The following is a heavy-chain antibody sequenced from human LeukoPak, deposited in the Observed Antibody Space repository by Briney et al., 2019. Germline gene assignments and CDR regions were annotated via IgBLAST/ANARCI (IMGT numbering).Heavy chain of an antibody. CDR3: ARNLRPLRDWFDP. V-gene: IGHV4-59*01. CDR1: GGSISSYY. Sequence: PSETLSPTCTVSGGSISSYYWSWIRQPPGKGLEWIGYIYYSGSTNYNPSLKSRVTISVDTSKNQFSLKLSSVTAADTAVYYCARNLRPLRDWFDPWGQGTLVTVSS. D-gene: IGHD4-17*01. J-gene: IGHJ5*02. CDR2: IYYSGST.